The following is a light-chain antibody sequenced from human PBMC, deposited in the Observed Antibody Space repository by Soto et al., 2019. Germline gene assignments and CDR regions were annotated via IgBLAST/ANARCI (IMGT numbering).Light chain of an antibody. CDR3: ASFTRSVTVV. J-gene: IGLJ2*01. V-gene: IGLV2-14*03. CDR1: SSDVGGYNY. CDR2: DVN. Sequence: QSALTQPASVSGSPGQSITISCAGTSSDVGGYNYVSWYQQHPGKVPRLIISDVNKRPSGVSDRFSGSKSGNTASLTISGVQAEEEADYYCASFTRSVTVVFGGGTKVTVL.